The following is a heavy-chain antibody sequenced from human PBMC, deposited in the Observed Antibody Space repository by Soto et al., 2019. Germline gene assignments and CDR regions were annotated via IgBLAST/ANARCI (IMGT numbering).Heavy chain of an antibody. CDR2: IWYDGSNK. Sequence: QVQLVESGGGVVQPGRSLRLSCAASGFTFSSYGMHWVRQAPGKGLEWVAVIWYDGSNKYYADSVKGRFTISRDNSKNTLYLQMNSLRVEDTAVYYCARDLTTVTTYGVFDYWGQGTLVTVSS. D-gene: IGHD4-17*01. J-gene: IGHJ4*02. CDR3: ARDLTTVTTYGVFDY. V-gene: IGHV3-33*01. CDR1: GFTFSSYG.